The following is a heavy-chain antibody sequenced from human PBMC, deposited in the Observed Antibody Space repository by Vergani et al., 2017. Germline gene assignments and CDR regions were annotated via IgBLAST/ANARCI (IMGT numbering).Heavy chain of an antibody. D-gene: IGHD2-15*01. J-gene: IGHJ4*02. Sequence: QVQLQESGPGLVKPSQTLSLTCTVSGGSINSHNYYWSWIRQPAGKGLEWIGRIHTSGSTNYKPSLQSRVTMSEDTSKKPFSMDLTSVTAADTAVYFCARGSCLGGSCYKPLFDYWGQGILVTVSS. CDR2: IHTSGST. CDR3: ARGSCLGGSCYKPLFDY. V-gene: IGHV4-61*02. CDR1: GGSINSHNYY.